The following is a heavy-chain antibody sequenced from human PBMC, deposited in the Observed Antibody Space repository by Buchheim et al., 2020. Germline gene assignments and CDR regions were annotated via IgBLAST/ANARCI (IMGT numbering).Heavy chain of an antibody. V-gene: IGHV3-7*01. CDR3: ARDEVVGFWSGYSYYMDV. Sequence: EVQLVESGGGLVQPGGSLRLSCAASGFTFSSYWMSWVRQAPGKGLEWVANIKQDGSEKYYVDSVKGRFTISRDNAQNSLYLQMNSLRAEDTAVYYCARDEVVGFWSGYSYYMDVWGKGTT. J-gene: IGHJ6*03. D-gene: IGHD3-3*01. CDR2: IKQDGSEK. CDR1: GFTFSSYW.